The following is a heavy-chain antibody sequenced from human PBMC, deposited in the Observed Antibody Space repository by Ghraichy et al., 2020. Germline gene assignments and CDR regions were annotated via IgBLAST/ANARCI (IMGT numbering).Heavy chain of an antibody. V-gene: IGHV1-69*13. CDR3: ARAVVDMITFGGVIVHPPYYYYGMDV. J-gene: IGHJ6*02. CDR2: IIPIFGTA. D-gene: IGHD3-16*02. CDR1: GGTFSSYA. Sequence: SVKVSCKASGGTFSSYAISWVRQAPGQGLEWMGGIIPIFGTANYAKKFQGRVTITADESTSTAYMELSSLRSEDTAVYYCARAVVDMITFGGVIVHPPYYYYGMDVWGQGTTVTVSS.